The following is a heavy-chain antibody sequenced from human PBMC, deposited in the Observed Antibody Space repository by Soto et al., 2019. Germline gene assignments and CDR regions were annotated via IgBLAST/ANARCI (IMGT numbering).Heavy chain of an antibody. CDR1: GFTFSSYS. CDR3: ARGRRSSGWVDAFDI. Sequence: GGSLRLSCAASGFTFSSYSMNWVRQAPGKGLEWVSSISSSSSYIYYADSVKGRFTISRDNAKNSLYLQMNSLRAEDTAVYYCARGRRSSGWVDAFDIWGQGTMVTVSS. J-gene: IGHJ3*02. CDR2: ISSSSSYI. V-gene: IGHV3-21*01. D-gene: IGHD6-19*01.